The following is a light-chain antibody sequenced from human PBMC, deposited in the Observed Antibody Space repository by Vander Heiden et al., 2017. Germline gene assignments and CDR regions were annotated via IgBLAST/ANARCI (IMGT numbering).Light chain of an antibody. J-gene: IGLJ1*01. CDR1: SSDVGGYDH. V-gene: IGLV2-14*01. CDR3: SSYTSSSSYV. CDR2: EVS. Sequence: QSALPQPASVSGSPGQSITISCTGTSSDVGGYDHVSWYQQHPGKVPKAVIYEVSNRPSGVSNRFSGSKSGNTASLTISGLLAEDEADYYCSSYTSSSSYVFGTGTKVSVL.